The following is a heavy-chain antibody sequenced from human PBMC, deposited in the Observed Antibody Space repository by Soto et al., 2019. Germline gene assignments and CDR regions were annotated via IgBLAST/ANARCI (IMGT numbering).Heavy chain of an antibody. Sequence: QLQLQESGPGLVKPSETLSLTCTVSGGSISSSSYYWGWIRQSPGKGLEWIGSIYYSGSTSYNPSLKSRVTTSVDTSKNQFSLKLSAVTAADTTVYYCARRGGSSPFDYWGQGTLVTVSS. V-gene: IGHV4-39*01. D-gene: IGHD1-26*01. J-gene: IGHJ4*02. CDR2: IYYSGST. CDR3: ARRGGSSPFDY. CDR1: GGSISSSSYY.